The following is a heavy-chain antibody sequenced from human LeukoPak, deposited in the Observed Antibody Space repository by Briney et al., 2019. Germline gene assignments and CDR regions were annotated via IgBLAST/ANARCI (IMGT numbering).Heavy chain of an antibody. Sequence: SGPTLVNPTQTLTLTCTFSGFSLNTRGVGVGWIRQPPGRALKWLALIYWDDDRRYSPSLKSRLTITKDTSKNQVVLTITNMDPVDTATYFRAHRKNYYDSSVFDNWGQGTLVTVSS. V-gene: IGHV2-5*02. D-gene: IGHD3-22*01. CDR2: IYWDDDR. CDR3: AHRKNYYDSSVFDN. J-gene: IGHJ4*02. CDR1: GFSLNTRGVG.